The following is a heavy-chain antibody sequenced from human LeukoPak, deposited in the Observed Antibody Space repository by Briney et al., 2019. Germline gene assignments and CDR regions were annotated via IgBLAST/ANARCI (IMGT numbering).Heavy chain of an antibody. D-gene: IGHD3-22*01. Sequence: GGSLRLSCAASGFSFDDYGLTCVRQAPGKGLEWVSGINWNGDSTDYADSVKGRFTISRDNAKNSLYLQMNSLRAEDTALYYCARDLRVVITGSFDSWGQGTLVTVSS. CDR1: GFSFDDYG. V-gene: IGHV3-20*04. CDR3: ARDLRVVITGSFDS. J-gene: IGHJ4*02. CDR2: INWNGDST.